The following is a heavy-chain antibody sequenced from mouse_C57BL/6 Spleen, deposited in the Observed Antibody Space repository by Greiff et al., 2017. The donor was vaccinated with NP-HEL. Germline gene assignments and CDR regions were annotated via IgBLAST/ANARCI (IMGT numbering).Heavy chain of an antibody. CDR3: ARETDYYGSSYETDYFDY. J-gene: IGHJ2*01. CDR1: GFTFSSYA. Sequence: EVKLMESGGGLVKPGGSLKLSCAASGFTFSSYAMSWVRQTPEKRLEWVATISDGGSYTYYPDNVKGRFTISRDNAKNNLYLQMSHLKSEDTAMYYCARETDYYGSSYETDYFDYWGQGTTLTVSS. CDR2: ISDGGSYT. D-gene: IGHD1-1*01. V-gene: IGHV5-4*01.